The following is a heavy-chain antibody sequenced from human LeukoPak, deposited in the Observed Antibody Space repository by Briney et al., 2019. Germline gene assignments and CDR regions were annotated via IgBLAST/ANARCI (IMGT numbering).Heavy chain of an antibody. Sequence: ASVKVSCKASGYTFTGYYIHWVRQAPGQGLEYMGWINPNTGGTDYAQKFQGRVTMTRDTSISTAYMELSRLRSDDTAVYYCARGAAAGNYYYYYMDVWGKGTTVTVSS. CDR2: INPNTGGT. J-gene: IGHJ6*03. CDR1: GYTFTGYY. D-gene: IGHD6-13*01. V-gene: IGHV1-2*02. CDR3: ARGAAAGNYYYYYMDV.